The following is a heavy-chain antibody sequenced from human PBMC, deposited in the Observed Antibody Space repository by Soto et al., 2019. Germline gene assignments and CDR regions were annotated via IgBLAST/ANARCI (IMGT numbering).Heavy chain of an antibody. V-gene: IGHV3-9*01. CDR2: ISWNSGSI. J-gene: IGHJ4*02. CDR3: AKGDY. Sequence: PGGSLRLSCAASGFTFDDYAMHWVRQAPGKGLEWVSGISWNSGSIGYADSVKGRFTISRDDAKNSLYLQMNSLRAEDTALYYCAKGDYWGQGTLVTVSS. CDR1: GFTFDDYA.